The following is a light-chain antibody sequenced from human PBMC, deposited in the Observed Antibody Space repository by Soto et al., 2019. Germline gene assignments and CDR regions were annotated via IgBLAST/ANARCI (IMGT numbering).Light chain of an antibody. CDR1: SCDVGGYNY. Sequence: QSALTQPASVSGSPGQSITISCTGTSCDVGGYNYVSWYQRHPGKAPKLMIYDVSNRPSGVSNRFSGSKSGNTASLTISGLQAEDEADYHCSSYTSTSIVFGTGTKLTVL. CDR2: DVS. V-gene: IGLV2-14*01. CDR3: SSYTSTSIV. J-gene: IGLJ1*01.